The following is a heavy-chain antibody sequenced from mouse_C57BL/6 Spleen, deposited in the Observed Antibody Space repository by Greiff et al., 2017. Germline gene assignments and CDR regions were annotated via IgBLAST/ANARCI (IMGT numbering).Heavy chain of an antibody. CDR3: ARRDYGSSHYFDY. J-gene: IGHJ2*01. CDR1: GYSITSGYY. D-gene: IGHD1-1*01. Sequence: EVQVVESGPGLVKPSQSLSLTCSVTGYSITSGYYWNWIRQFPGNKLEWMGYISYDGSNNYNPSLKNRISITRDTSKNQFFLKLNSVTTEDTATYYCARRDYGSSHYFDYWGQGTTLTVSS. V-gene: IGHV3-6*01. CDR2: ISYDGSN.